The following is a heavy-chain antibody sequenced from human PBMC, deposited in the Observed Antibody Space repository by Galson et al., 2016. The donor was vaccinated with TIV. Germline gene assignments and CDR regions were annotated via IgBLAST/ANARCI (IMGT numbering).Heavy chain of an antibody. CDR1: GGSVSSVGNS. D-gene: IGHD2-8*01. V-gene: IGHV4-31*01. J-gene: IGHJ3*01. CDR2: IYYTGST. Sequence: TLSLTCSVSGGSVSSVGNSWTWIRQRPGKGLEWIGHIYYTGSTNYNSSLKSQVTIQVDTSKNQFSLRLNSVTVADTAVYYCTRGRFAFGVALDVWGQGTMVTVSS. CDR3: TRGRFAFGVALDV.